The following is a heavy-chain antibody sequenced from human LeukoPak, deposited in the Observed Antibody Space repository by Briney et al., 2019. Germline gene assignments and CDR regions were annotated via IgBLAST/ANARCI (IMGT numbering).Heavy chain of an antibody. D-gene: IGHD6-13*01. Sequence: GGSLRLSCAASGFTFSSYSMNWVRQAPGKGLEWVSFISTDSSYIYYADSLKGRFTISRDNAKNSLYLQMNSLRAEDTAVYYCARDLAAAGTGYNWFDPWGQGTLVTVSS. CDR1: GFTFSSYS. V-gene: IGHV3-21*04. CDR2: ISTDSSYI. CDR3: ARDLAAAGTGYNWFDP. J-gene: IGHJ5*02.